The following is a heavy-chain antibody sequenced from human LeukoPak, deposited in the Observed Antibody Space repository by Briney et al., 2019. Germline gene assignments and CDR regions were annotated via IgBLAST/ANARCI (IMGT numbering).Heavy chain of an antibody. Sequence: KSSETLSLTCTVSGGSISSGGYYWSWIRQPPGKGLEWIGYIYHSGSTYYNPSLKSRVTISVDRSKNQFSLKLSSVTAADTAVYYCARLGNWNYVDYWGQGTLVTVSS. D-gene: IGHD1-20*01. V-gene: IGHV4-30-2*01. CDR3: ARLGNWNYVDY. CDR1: GGSISSGGYY. CDR2: IYHSGST. J-gene: IGHJ4*02.